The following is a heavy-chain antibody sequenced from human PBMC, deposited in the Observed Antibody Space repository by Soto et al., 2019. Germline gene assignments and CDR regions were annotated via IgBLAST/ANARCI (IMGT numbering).Heavy chain of an antibody. CDR1: GYIFTTYG. V-gene: IGHV1-18*01. Sequence: QIQLVHFGGEVARPGASVTVSCEASGYIFTTYGLSWVRQTPAHGLEWMGWISADSGYTQYAQFFQGRVTMTRDTSRNTGYMTLRDLTSDATGIYYCARDRPPGSLYGMDAWGQGTAVTVSS. J-gene: IGHJ6*02. CDR2: ISADSGYT. CDR3: ARDRPPGSLYGMDA.